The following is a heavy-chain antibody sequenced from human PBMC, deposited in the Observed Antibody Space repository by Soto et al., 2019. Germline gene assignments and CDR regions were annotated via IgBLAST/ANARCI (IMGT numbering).Heavy chain of an antibody. J-gene: IGHJ6*02. V-gene: IGHV1-2*04. D-gene: IGHD6-19*01. CDR1: GYTFTGYY. CDR3: ARDLSGTDNPLDHGIAVAGTYYYYGMDV. CDR2: INPNSGGT. Sequence: ASVKVSCKASGYTFTGYYMHWVRQAPGQGLEWMGWINPNSGGTNYAQKFQGWVTMTSDTSISTAYMELSRLRSDDTAVYYCARDLSGTDNPLDHGIAVAGTYYYYGMDVWGQGTTVTVSS.